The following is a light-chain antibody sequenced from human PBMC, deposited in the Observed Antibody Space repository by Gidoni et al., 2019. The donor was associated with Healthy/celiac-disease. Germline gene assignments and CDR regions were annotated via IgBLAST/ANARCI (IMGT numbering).Light chain of an antibody. Sequence: QPVLTQPPSASGPPGQRGTISCSGSSSNIGSNTVNWYQQLPGTSPKLLIYSNNQRPSGVPDRFSGSKSGTSASLAISGLQSEDEADYYCAAWDDSLNGWVFGGGTKLTVL. CDR2: SNN. J-gene: IGLJ3*02. CDR3: AAWDDSLNGWV. CDR1: SSNIGSNT. V-gene: IGLV1-44*01.